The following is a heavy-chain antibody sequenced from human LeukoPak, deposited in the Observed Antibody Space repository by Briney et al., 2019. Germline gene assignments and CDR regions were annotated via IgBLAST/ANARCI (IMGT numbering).Heavy chain of an antibody. CDR2: ISSSSSYI. V-gene: IGHV3-21*01. D-gene: IGHD6-19*01. Sequence: GGSLRLSCAASGFTFSSYSMNWVRQAPGKGLEWVSSISSSSSYIYYADSVKGRFTISRDNAKNSLYLQMNSLRAEDTVVYYCARSIAVAGTGGDYWGQGTLVTVSS. J-gene: IGHJ4*02. CDR1: GFTFSSYS. CDR3: ARSIAVAGTGGDY.